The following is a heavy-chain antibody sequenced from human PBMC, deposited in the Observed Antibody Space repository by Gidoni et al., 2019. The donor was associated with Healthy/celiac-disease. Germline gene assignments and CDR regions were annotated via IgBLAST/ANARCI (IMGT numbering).Heavy chain of an antibody. J-gene: IGHJ6*02. CDR3: AGDYTAMDNEYYYYGMDV. CDR1: GYTFTRYV. CDR2: ISAYNGNT. V-gene: IGHV1-18*01. D-gene: IGHD5-18*01. Sequence: QVQLVQSGAEVKKPRASVKVSCKASGYTFTRYVTSWVRQAPGQGLEWMCWISAYNGNTNYAQQLQGRVTMTTDTSTSTDYMELRSLGSDDTAVYYCAGDYTAMDNEYYYYGMDVWGQGTTVTVSS.